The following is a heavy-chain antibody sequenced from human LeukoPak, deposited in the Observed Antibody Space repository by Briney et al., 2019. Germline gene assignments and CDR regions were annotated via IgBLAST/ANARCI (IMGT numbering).Heavy chain of an antibody. J-gene: IGHJ4*02. V-gene: IGHV5-10-1*01. D-gene: IGHD3-22*01. Sequence: GESLKISCKGSGNSFTNYWISWVRQKPGKGLEWIGRIDPSDSYTDYSPSFQGHVTISADKSVYTAYLQWSSLKASDTAMYYCARPLTGGYTPLDYWGQGTLVTVSS. CDR3: ARPLTGGYTPLDY. CDR1: GNSFTNYW. CDR2: IDPSDSYT.